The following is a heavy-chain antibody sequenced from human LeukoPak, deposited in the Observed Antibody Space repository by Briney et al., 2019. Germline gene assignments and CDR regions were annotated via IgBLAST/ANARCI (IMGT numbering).Heavy chain of an antibody. CDR2: ISGSGGST. V-gene: IGHV3-23*01. Sequence: TGGSLRLSCAASGFTFSSYAMSWVRQAPGKGLEWVSAISGSGGSTYYADSVKGRFTISRDNSKNTLYLQMNSLRAEDTAVYYCAKDEGRIVVVPAAIDYWGQGTLVTVSS. D-gene: IGHD2-2*01. CDR3: AKDEGRIVVVPAAIDY. CDR1: GFTFSSYA. J-gene: IGHJ4*02.